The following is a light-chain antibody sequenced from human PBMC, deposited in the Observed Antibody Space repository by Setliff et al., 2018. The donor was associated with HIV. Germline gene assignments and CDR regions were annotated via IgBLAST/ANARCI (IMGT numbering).Light chain of an antibody. CDR2: DVI. CDR1: SSDIGDTYS. CDR3: SSYTTSSTLYV. Sequence: QSVLTQPASVSGSPGQSITISCTGTSSDIGDTYSVSWYQQHPGKAPKLMIYDVINRPSGVSNRFSGSRSGNTASLTISGLQVEDEADYYCSSYTTSSTLYVFGPGTKVTVL. V-gene: IGLV2-14*03. J-gene: IGLJ1*01.